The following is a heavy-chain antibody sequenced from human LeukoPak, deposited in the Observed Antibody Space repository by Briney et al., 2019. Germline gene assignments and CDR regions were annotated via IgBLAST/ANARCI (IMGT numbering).Heavy chain of an antibody. CDR1: GYTFTSYD. J-gene: IGHJ4*02. D-gene: IGHD3-3*01. CDR2: MNPNSGNT. CDR3: ARGASQYYDFWSGYYEGPFDY. Sequence: GASVKVSCKASGYTFTSYDINWVRQATGEGLEWMGWMNPNSGNTGYAQKFQGRVTITRNTSISTAYMELSSLRSEDTAVYYCARGASQYYDFWSGYYEGPFDYWGQGTLVTVSS. V-gene: IGHV1-8*03.